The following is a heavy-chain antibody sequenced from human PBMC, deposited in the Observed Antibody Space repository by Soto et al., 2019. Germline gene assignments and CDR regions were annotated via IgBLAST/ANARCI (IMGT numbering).Heavy chain of an antibody. V-gene: IGHV3-74*01. D-gene: IGHD3-22*01. J-gene: IGHJ4*02. CDR1: GFTFSSYW. CDR3: ARVGYYYDSSGYRLPYFDY. Sequence: PGGSLRLSCAASGFTFSSYWMHWVRQAPGKGLVGVSRINSDGSSTSYADSVKGRFTISRDNAKNTLYLQMNSLRAEDTAVYYCARVGYYYDSSGYRLPYFDYWGPGTLVTVSS. CDR2: INSDGSST.